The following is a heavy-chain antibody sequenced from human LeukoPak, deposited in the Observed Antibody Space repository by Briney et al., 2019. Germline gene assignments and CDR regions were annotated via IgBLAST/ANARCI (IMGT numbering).Heavy chain of an antibody. CDR3: ARGLRWELLS. D-gene: IGHD1-26*01. V-gene: IGHV4-34*01. CDR2: INHSGST. CDR1: GGSFSGYY. J-gene: IGHJ4*02. Sequence: SETLSLTCAVYGGSFSGYYWSWTRQPPGKGLEWIGEINHSGSTNYNPSLKSRVTISVDTSKNQFSLKLSSVTAADTAVYYCARGLRWELLSWGQGTLVTVSS.